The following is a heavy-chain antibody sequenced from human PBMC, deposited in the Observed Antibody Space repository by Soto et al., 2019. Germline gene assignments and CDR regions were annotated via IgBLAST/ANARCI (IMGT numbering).Heavy chain of an antibody. CDR1: GGSISSGGYY. CDR3: ARDPAGRYNWFDP. CDR2: IYYSGST. Sequence: PSETLSLTCTVSGGSISSGGYYWSWMRQRPGKGLEWIGYIYYSGSTYYNPSIKSRVTISVDTSKKQFSLKLSSVTAADTAVYYCARDPAGRYNWFDPWGQGTLVTVSS. V-gene: IGHV4-31*03. J-gene: IGHJ5*01. D-gene: IGHD6-25*01.